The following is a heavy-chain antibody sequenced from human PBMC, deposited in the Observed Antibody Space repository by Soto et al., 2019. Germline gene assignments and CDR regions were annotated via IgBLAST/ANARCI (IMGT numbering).Heavy chain of an antibody. V-gene: IGHV3-33*01. CDR1: GFTFSSYG. J-gene: IGHJ4*02. CDR2: IWYDGSNK. D-gene: IGHD3-10*01. CDR3: ARESTFGESFDY. Sequence: QVQLVESGGGVVQPGRSLRLSCAASGFTFSSYGMHWVRQAPGKGLEWVAVIWYDGSNKYYADSVKGRFTISRDNSKNTLYLQMNSLRAEDTVVYYCARESTFGESFDYWGQGTLVTVSS.